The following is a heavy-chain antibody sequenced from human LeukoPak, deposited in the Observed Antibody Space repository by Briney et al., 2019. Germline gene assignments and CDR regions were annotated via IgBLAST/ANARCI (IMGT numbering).Heavy chain of an antibody. V-gene: IGHV4-38-2*02. D-gene: IGHD4-17*01. J-gene: IGHJ4*02. Sequence: PSETLSLTCTVSGYSISTGYYCVWIRQPPGKGLEWIGSIYHSGSTYYNPSLKSRVTMSIDTSVNQFSLKLRSVTAADTAMFYCARAEVTTSSLDSWGQGTLVTVSS. CDR2: IYHSGST. CDR3: ARAEVTTSSLDS. CDR1: GYSISTGYY.